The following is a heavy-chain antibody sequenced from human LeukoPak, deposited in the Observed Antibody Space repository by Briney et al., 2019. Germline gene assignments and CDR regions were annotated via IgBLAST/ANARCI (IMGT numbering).Heavy chain of an antibody. D-gene: IGHD3-10*01. J-gene: IGHJ5*02. CDR1: GGSISSSSYY. Sequence: SETPSLTCTVSGGSISSSSYYWGWIRQPPGKGLEWIGSIYYSGSTYYNPSLKSRVTISVDTSKNQFSLKLSSVTAADTAVYYCARVSGAMVRGVLMENWFDPWGQGTLVTVSS. CDR3: ARVSGAMVRGVLMENWFDP. CDR2: IYYSGST. V-gene: IGHV4-39*07.